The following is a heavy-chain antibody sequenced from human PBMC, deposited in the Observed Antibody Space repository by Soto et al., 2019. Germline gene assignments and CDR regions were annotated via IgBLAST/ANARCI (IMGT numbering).Heavy chain of an antibody. CDR2: ISYDGSNK. CDR1: GFTFSSYG. V-gene: IGHV3-30*18. Sequence: PGGSLRLSCAASGFTFSSYGMHWVRQAPGKGLEWVAVISYDGSNKYYADSVKGRFTISRDNSKNTLYLQMNSLRAEDTAVYYCAKDRVYNPGTFGPYFDYWGQGTLVTVSS. CDR3: AKDRVYNPGTFGPYFDY. D-gene: IGHD6-13*01. J-gene: IGHJ4*02.